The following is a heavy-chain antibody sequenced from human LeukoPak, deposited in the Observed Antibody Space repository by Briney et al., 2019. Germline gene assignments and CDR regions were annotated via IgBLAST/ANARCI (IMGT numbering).Heavy chain of an antibody. D-gene: IGHD2-2*01. CDR3: EKLSDQHLRHGYFDY. Sequence: GGSLRLSCAASGFTFSSYAMHWVRQAPGKGLEWVAVISGGGGSTYYADSVKGRFTISRDNSKNTLYLQMNSLMAEDTAVYYCEKLSDQHLRHGYFDYWGQGTLVTVSA. CDR1: GFTFSSYA. V-gene: IGHV3-23*01. J-gene: IGHJ4*02. CDR2: ISGGGGST.